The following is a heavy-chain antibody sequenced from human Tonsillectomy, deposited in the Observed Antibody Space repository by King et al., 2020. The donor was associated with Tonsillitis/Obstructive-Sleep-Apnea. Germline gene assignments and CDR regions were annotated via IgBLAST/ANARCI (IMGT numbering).Heavy chain of an antibody. V-gene: IGHV3-33*01. Sequence: QVQLVESGGGVVQPGRSLRLSCAASGFTYRTYGMHWVRQAPGKGLEWVAVIWYDGSTKYYADSVKGRFTISRDNSKNTLYLQMNSLRAEDTAVYYCARGAPSALDYWGRGTLVTVSS. CDR2: IWYDGSTK. CDR3: ARGAPSALDY. CDR1: GFTYRTYG. J-gene: IGHJ4*01.